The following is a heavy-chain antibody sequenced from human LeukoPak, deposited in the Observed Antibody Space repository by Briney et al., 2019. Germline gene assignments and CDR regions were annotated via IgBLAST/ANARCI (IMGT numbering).Heavy chain of an antibody. D-gene: IGHD3-22*01. J-gene: IGHJ3*02. CDR2: MNPNSGNT. CDR1: GYTFTSYD. Sequence: GASVKVPCKASGYTFTSYDINWVRQATGQGLEWMGWMNPNSGNTVYAQKFQGRVTMTRNTSISTAYMELSSLRYEDTAVYYCARAQIPPYYYDSSGYYPTDAFDIWGQGTMVTVSS. V-gene: IGHV1-8*01. CDR3: ARAQIPPYYYDSSGYYPTDAFDI.